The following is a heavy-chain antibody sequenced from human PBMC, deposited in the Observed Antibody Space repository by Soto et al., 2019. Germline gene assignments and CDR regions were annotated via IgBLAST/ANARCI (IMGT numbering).Heavy chain of an antibody. J-gene: IGHJ6*03. CDR1: GFTFSSYG. V-gene: IGHV3-30*18. CDR3: AKDYSNYYYCMDV. CDR2: ISYGGSNK. Sequence: GGSLRLSCAASGFTFSSYGMHWVRQAPGKGLEWVAVISYGGSNKYYADSVKGRFTISRDNSKNTLYLQMNSLRAEDTAVYYCAKDYSNYYYCMDVWGKGTTVTVSS. D-gene: IGHD4-4*01.